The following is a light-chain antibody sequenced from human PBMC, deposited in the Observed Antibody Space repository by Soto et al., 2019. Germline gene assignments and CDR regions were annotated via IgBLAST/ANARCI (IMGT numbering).Light chain of an antibody. V-gene: IGKV3-20*01. CDR2: GAS. CDR3: QQYGSSLWT. Sequence: EIVLTQSPGTLSLSPGERATLSCRASQSVSSSYLAWYQQKPGLAPRLLIYGASSRATGIPDRFSGSGSGTDFTLTISRLEPEDFAVYYCQQYGSSLWTFGRGTKVEIK. CDR1: QSVSSSY. J-gene: IGKJ1*01.